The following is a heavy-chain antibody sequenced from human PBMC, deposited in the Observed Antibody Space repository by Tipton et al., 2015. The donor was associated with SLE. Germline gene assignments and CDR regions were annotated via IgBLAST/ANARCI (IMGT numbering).Heavy chain of an antibody. Sequence: TLSLTCTVSGGSISSNSYYWGWIRQPPGKGLEWIGSVYYTGSSHYNPSLKSRVTVSVDTSKNQFSLKLSSVTAADTAVYYCARSEGSGWPGAFDIWGQGTMVTVSS. CDR1: GGSISSNSYY. CDR3: ARSEGSGWPGAFDI. J-gene: IGHJ3*02. V-gene: IGHV4-39*07. CDR2: VYYTGSS. D-gene: IGHD6-19*01.